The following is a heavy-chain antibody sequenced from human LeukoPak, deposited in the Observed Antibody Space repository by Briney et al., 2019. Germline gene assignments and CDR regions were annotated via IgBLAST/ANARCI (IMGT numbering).Heavy chain of an antibody. Sequence: GGSLRLSCAASRFTFSSYWMTWVRQAPGKGLEWVANIKQDGSEKYYVDSVKGRFTVSRDNAKNSLYLQMNSLRAEDTAVYYCAREGGDYRVDYWGQGTLVTVSS. D-gene: IGHD2-21*02. CDR1: RFTFSSYW. J-gene: IGHJ4*02. V-gene: IGHV3-7*01. CDR3: AREGGDYRVDY. CDR2: IKQDGSEK.